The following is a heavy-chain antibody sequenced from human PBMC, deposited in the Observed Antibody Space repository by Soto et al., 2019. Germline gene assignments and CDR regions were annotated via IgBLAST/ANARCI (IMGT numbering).Heavy chain of an antibody. V-gene: IGHV4-30-4*01. CDR1: GDSIRTGDYY. CDR2: VYASGST. CDR3: ARGGERNSGFFDY. Sequence: QVQLQESGPGLVKPSQTLSLTCTVSGDSIRTGDYYWNWIRQSPGKGLEWIGCVYASGSTYYNLSLRGRVTMSIDTSKNQFSLALNSVTAADTAVFYCARGGERNSGFFDYWGRGTLVTVSS. J-gene: IGHJ4*02. D-gene: IGHD3-22*01.